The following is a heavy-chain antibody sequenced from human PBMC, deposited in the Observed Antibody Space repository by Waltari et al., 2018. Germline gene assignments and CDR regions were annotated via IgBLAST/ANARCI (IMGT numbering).Heavy chain of an antibody. V-gene: IGHV3-48*03. CDR3: ARPSTEYYYYYYYMDV. J-gene: IGHJ6*03. CDR1: GFTSNNYE. CDR2: ISNSGSTM. Sequence: EVQVVESGGGLVQPGGSLSLSCAASGFTSNNYEMNWVRQAPGKGLEWVSYISNSGSTMYYADSVKGRFTISRDNAKNSLYLQMNSLRAEDTAVYYCARPSTEYYYYYYYMDVWGKGTTVTVS.